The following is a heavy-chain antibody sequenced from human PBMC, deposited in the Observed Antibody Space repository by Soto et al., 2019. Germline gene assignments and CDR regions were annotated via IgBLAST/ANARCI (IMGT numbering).Heavy chain of an antibody. Sequence: QVQLVESGGGVVQPGGSLRLSCAASGFTFSTYAMHWVRQTPGRGLEWVAVISYDGSNKYYADSVKGRLTISRDDSKNTLFLQMNSLRPEDTAVFYCARDRRDQLPPDYYSYGMDVWGQGTTVTVSS. CDR3: ARDRRDQLPPDYYSYGMDV. CDR2: ISYDGSNK. D-gene: IGHD2-2*01. CDR1: GFTFSTYA. J-gene: IGHJ6*02. V-gene: IGHV3-30*04.